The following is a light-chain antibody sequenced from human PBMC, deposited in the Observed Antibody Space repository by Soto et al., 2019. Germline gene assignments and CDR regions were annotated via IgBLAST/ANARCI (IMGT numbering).Light chain of an antibody. V-gene: IGKV3-20*01. CDR2: RLS. CDR1: QSVSSSY. Sequence: EIVLTQSPGTLSLSPGERATLSCRASQSVSSSYLAWYQQKPGQAPRLLIYRLSSRSTGIPDRFSGSGSGADFTLTISTLEPEDFAVYYCQQYGSQPDTFGQGTKLEIK. CDR3: QQYGSQPDT. J-gene: IGKJ2*01.